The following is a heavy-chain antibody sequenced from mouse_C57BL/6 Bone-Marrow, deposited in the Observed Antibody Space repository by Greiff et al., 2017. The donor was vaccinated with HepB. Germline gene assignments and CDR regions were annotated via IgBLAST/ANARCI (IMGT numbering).Heavy chain of an antibody. D-gene: IGHD3-3*01. CDR2: IHPNSGST. Sequence: QVQLQQSGAELVNPGASVKISCKASGYAFSSYWMNWVKQRPGQGLEWIGMIHPNSGSTNYNEKFKSKATLTVDKSSSTAYMQLSSLTSEDSAVYYCARLGVSGFAYWGQGTLVTVSA. CDR3: ARLGVSGFAY. CDR1: GYAFSSYW. J-gene: IGHJ3*01. V-gene: IGHV1-64*01.